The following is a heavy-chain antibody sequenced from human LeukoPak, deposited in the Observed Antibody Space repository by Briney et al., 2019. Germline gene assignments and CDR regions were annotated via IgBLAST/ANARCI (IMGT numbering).Heavy chain of an antibody. CDR2: IKSKADGGTT. V-gene: IGHV3-15*01. Sequence: GGSLRLSCAASGLTFFEAWMTWVRQAPGKGLEWVGHIKSKADGGTTDYAAPVKGRFTIPRDDSQNALYLQMDTLKTEDTAVYYCAKDVPFTGGGAIVYWGQGTPVTVSS. D-gene: IGHD3-16*01. J-gene: IGHJ4*02. CDR3: AKDVPFTGGGAIVY. CDR1: GLTFFEAW.